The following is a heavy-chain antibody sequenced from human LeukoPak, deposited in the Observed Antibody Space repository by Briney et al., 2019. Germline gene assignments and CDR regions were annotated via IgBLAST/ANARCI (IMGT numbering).Heavy chain of an antibody. CDR3: ASRGTTGS. Sequence: GGSLRLSCAASGSGFIFNSYAMSWVRQAPGKGLEWVSSVSGSGGDTNYADSVKGRFSISRDNSKNIVYLQMNCLRVDDSAIYYCASRGTTGSWGQGTMVTVSS. D-gene: IGHD1-1*01. J-gene: IGHJ5*02. CDR1: GFIFNSYA. V-gene: IGHV3-23*01. CDR2: VSGSGGDT.